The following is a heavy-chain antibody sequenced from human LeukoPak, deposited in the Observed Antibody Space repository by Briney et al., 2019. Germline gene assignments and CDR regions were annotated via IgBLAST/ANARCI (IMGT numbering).Heavy chain of an antibody. V-gene: IGHV3-48*02. CDR1: GFTFSSYS. CDR3: ARTRLRDAFDI. J-gene: IGHJ3*02. Sequence: ESLRLSCAASGFTFSSYSMNWVRPAPGKGLEWVSYISSSSSTIYYADSVKGRFTISRGNAKNSLYLQMNGLRDEDTAVYYCARTRLRDAFDIWGQGTMVTVSS. CDR2: ISSSSSTI.